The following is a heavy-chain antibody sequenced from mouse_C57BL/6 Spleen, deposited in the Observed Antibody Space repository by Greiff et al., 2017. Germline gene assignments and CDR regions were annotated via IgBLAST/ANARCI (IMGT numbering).Heavy chain of an antibody. CDR2: ISDGGSYT. J-gene: IGHJ1*03. CDR3: ARNVNFDV. V-gene: IGHV5-4*03. Sequence: EVKVVESGGGLVKPGGSLKLSCAASGFTFSSYAMSWVRQTPEKRLEWVATISDGGSYTYYPDNVKGRFTISRDNAKNNLYLQMSHLKSEDTAMYYCARNVNFDVWGTGTTVTVSS. CDR1: GFTFSSYA.